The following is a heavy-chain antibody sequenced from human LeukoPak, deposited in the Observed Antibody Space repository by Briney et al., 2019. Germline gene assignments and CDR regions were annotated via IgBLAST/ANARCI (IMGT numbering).Heavy chain of an antibody. Sequence: PGGSLRLSCAASGFSFSSYEMNWVRQAPGKGLEWVSSISSSSSYIYYADSVKGRFTISRDNAKNSLYLQMNSLRAEDTAVYYCARVYYYDSSGYPYYFDYGGQGTLVTVSS. V-gene: IGHV3-21*01. CDR2: ISSSSSYI. J-gene: IGHJ4*02. CDR1: GFSFSSYE. CDR3: ARVYYYDSSGYPYYFDY. D-gene: IGHD3-22*01.